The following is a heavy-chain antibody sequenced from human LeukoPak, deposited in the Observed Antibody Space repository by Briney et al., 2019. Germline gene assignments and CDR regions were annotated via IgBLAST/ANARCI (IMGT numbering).Heavy chain of an antibody. V-gene: IGHV4-59*01. D-gene: IGHD5-18*01. CDR1: GGSISSFN. J-gene: IGHJ4*02. CDR3: ARSGYSYGTGYYFDS. CDR2: IYYSGTT. Sequence: PSETLSLTCTVSGGSISSFNWSWIRKPPGKGLEWIGNIYYSGTTNYNPSLNSRITMSLDTSKSQFSLKLSSVTAADTAVYYCARSGYSYGTGYYFDSWGQGTLVTVSS.